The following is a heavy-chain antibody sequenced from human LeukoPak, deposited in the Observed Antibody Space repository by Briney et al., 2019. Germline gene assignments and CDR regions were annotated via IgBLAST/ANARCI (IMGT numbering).Heavy chain of an antibody. D-gene: IGHD3-9*01. CDR1: GGSISSYY. V-gene: IGHV4-4*09. CDR2: IYTSGST. Sequence: SETLCLTCTVSGGSISSYYWSWIRQPPGKGLEWIGYIYTSGSTNYNPSLKSRVTISVDTSKNQFSLKLSSVTAADTAVYYCARHNFDIIDLWGQGTLVTVSS. CDR3: ARHNFDIIDL. J-gene: IGHJ5*02.